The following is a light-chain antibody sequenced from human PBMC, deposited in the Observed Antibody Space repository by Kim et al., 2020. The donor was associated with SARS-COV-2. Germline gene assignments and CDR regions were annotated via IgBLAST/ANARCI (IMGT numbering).Light chain of an antibody. CDR3: HQYDSWPPYN. CDR1: LRISSG. V-gene: IGKV3-15*01. J-gene: IGKJ2*01. Sequence: SPGGWSTLSCSSRLRISSGLAWSQQKPRQAPRLLMYGASTRATGIPARFSGSGSGTEFTLTISSLQSEDFAVYYCHQYDSWPPYNFGLGTKVDIK. CDR2: GAS.